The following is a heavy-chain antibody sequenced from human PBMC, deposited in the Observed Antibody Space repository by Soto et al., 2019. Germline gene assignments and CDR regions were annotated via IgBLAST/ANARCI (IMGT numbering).Heavy chain of an antibody. V-gene: IGHV3-7*03. D-gene: IGHD3-10*01. CDR3: ARGPRERYYYGSEYYYGMDV. CDR2: IRGDGNEK. CDR1: RITFDTYW. J-gene: IGHJ6*02. Sequence: GGSLRLSCAASRITFDTYWMSWVRQAPGKGLEWVADIRGDGNEKYYVDSVKGRFTISRDNAKNSLYLQMNSLRAEDTAVYYCARGPRERYYYGSEYYYGMDVWGQGTTVTVSS.